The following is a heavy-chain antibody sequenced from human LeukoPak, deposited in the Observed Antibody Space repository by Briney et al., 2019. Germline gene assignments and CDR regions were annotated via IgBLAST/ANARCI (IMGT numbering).Heavy chain of an antibody. V-gene: IGHV1-46*01. D-gene: IGHD1-26*01. CDR2: ITPSGDTS. J-gene: IGHJ3*01. Sequence: GASVKVSCKASGYTFGNYFMHWVRQAPGQGLAWIAMITPSGDTSKFGEIFYGRGTMTRDTSTSAVYMELSDLRSEDTAVYYCARGILGDSVAFDVWGQGTMVIVSS. CDR1: GYTFGNYF. CDR3: ARGILGDSVAFDV.